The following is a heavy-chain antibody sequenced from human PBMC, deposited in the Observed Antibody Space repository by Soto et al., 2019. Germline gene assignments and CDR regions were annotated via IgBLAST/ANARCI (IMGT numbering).Heavy chain of an antibody. V-gene: IGHV1-18*01. CDR3: APHLAPGSLDD. CDR1: CYTFTSYG. CDR2: ISAYNGNT. J-gene: IGHJ4*01. D-gene: IGHD2-15*01. Sequence: ASVKVSCKASCYTFTSYGISWVRQAPGQGLEWMGWISAYNGNTNYAQKLLGRVTMITNTSTSTAYMALRSLSSADHAVFFCAPHLAPGSLDDWRQGTPVTVSS.